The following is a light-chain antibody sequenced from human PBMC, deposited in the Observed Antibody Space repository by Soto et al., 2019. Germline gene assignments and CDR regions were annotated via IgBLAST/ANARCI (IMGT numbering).Light chain of an antibody. V-gene: IGLV3-1*01. CDR1: KLGEKY. CDR2: QDS. J-gene: IGLJ2*01. CDR3: QAWDSSIVI. Sequence: SYELTQPPSVSVPPGQTANINCSGDKLGEKYACWYQQKPGQSPVLVIYQDSKRPSGIPERFSGSNSGNTATLTISGTQAMDEADYYCQAWDSSIVIFGGGTKLTVL.